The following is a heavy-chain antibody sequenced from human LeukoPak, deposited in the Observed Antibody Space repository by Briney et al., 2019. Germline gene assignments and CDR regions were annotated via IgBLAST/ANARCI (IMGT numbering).Heavy chain of an antibody. CDR2: IHYSGST. J-gene: IGHJ4*02. D-gene: IGHD6-19*01. V-gene: IGHV4-59*01. CDR1: GGSIGSYY. Sequence: SETLSLTCTVSGGSIGSYYWNWIRQAPGKGLEWIGYIHYSGSTNHNSSLKSRVTISVDTSKNQYSLKLSSVTAADTAVYYCARDGVAGGFDYWGQGTLVAVSS. CDR3: ARDGVAGGFDY.